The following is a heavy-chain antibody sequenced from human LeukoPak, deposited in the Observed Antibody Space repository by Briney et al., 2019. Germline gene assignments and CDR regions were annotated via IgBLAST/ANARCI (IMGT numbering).Heavy chain of an antibody. CDR2: INAGNGNT. Sequence: ASVKVSCKASGGTFSSYAISWVRQAPGQGLEWMGWINAGNGNTKYSQKFQGRVTITRDTSASTAYMELSSLRSEDTAVYYCARLPLYDFWSGYYNGNRPLDYWGQGTLVTVSS. CDR3: ARLPLYDFWSGYYNGNRPLDY. J-gene: IGHJ4*02. D-gene: IGHD3-3*01. CDR1: GGTFSSYA. V-gene: IGHV1-3*01.